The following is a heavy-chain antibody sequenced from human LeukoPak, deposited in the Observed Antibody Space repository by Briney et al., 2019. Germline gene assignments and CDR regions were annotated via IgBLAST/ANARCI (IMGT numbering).Heavy chain of an antibody. CDR1: GFPFSSYW. CDR2: IKQDGSEK. J-gene: IGHJ4*02. CDR3: AKDIEAGTAGFSFDY. Sequence: PPGGSLRLSCAASGFPFSSYWMSWVRQAPGKGLEWVANIKQDGSEKKYVDSVKGRFTISRDNSKNSLSLQMNSLRTEDTALYYCAKDIEAGTAGFSFDYWGQGTLVAVSS. V-gene: IGHV3-7*05. D-gene: IGHD2-21*02.